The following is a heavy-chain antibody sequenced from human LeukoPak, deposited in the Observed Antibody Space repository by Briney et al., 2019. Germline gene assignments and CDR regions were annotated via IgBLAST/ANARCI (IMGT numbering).Heavy chain of an antibody. V-gene: IGHV1-24*01. CDR3: ATSLGLYGSGSYFDY. CDR2: FDPEDGET. D-gene: IGHD3-10*01. Sequence: ASVKVSCKVSGYTLTELSMHWVRQAPGKGLEWMGGFDPEDGETIYAQKFQGRVTMTKDTSTDTAYMELSSLRSEDTAVYYCATSLGLYGSGSYFDYWGQGTLVTVSS. J-gene: IGHJ4*02. CDR1: GYTLTELS.